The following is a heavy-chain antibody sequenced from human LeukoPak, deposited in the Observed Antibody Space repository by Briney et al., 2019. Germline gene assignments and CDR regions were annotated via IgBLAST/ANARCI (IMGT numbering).Heavy chain of an antibody. D-gene: IGHD4-23*01. CDR1: GGSISSYY. CDR2: IYYSGST. V-gene: IGHV4-59*01. Sequence: SETLSLTCTVSGGSISSYYWSWIRQPPGKGLEWIGYIYYSGSTNYNPSLKSRVTISVDTSKNQFSLKLSSVTAADTAVYYCARSYGGNSAFDYWGQRTLVTVSS. CDR3: ARSYGGNSAFDY. J-gene: IGHJ4*02.